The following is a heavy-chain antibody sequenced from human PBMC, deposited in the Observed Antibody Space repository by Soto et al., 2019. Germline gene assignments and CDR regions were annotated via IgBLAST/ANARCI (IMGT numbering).Heavy chain of an antibody. Sequence: GASVKVSCKASGGTFSSYAISWVRQAPGQGLEWMGGIIPIFGTANYAQKFQGRVTITADESTSTAYMELSSLRSEDTAVYYCARERKYCSSTSCPKWFDPWGQGTMVTVSS. CDR1: GGTFSSYA. CDR3: ARERKYCSSTSCPKWFDP. D-gene: IGHD2-2*01. V-gene: IGHV1-69*13. J-gene: IGHJ5*02. CDR2: IIPIFGTA.